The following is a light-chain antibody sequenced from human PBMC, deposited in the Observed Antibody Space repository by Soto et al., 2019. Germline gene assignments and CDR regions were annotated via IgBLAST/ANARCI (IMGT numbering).Light chain of an antibody. V-gene: IGKV3-15*01. CDR3: QHYNNCPPYT. CDR2: GAS. J-gene: IGKJ2*01. CDR1: QRISIN. Sequence: EIVMTQSPATLSVSPGERATLSCRASQRISINLAWYQQKPGQAPRLLIFGASTRATGISGRFSGSGSETEFTLTIRSLQSEDSAVYYCQHYNNCPPYTFGQGTKLEIK.